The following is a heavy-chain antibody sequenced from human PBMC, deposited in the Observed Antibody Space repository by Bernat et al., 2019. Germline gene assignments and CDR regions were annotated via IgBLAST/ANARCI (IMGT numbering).Heavy chain of an antibody. CDR1: GFTFSSYP. J-gene: IGHJ4*02. V-gene: IGHV3-23*04. CDR2: IRDVGGQT. Sequence: EVQLVESGGNLVQPGGSLRLSFTGSGFTFSSYPMHWVRQAPGTGLEWVSVIRDVGGQTFYGGSVKGRFTISRDKSRNTLYLQMNSLRAEDTAVYYCARGQSDDWANIQYWGQGTLVTVSS. CDR3: ARGQSDDWANIQY. D-gene: IGHD3-9*01.